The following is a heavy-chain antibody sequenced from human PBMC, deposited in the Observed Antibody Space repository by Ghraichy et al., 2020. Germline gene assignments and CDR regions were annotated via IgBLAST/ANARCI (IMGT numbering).Heavy chain of an antibody. V-gene: IGHV3-23*01. CDR1: GFTFSSYA. CDR2: ISGSGGST. Sequence: GGSLRLSCAASGFTFSSYAMSWVRQAPGKGLEWVSAISGSGGSTYYADSVKGRFTISRDNSKNTLYLQMNSLRAEDTAVYYCAKDEIRHSSGWYRASDYWGQGTLVTVSS. CDR3: AKDEIRHSSGWYRASDY. D-gene: IGHD6-19*01. J-gene: IGHJ4*02.